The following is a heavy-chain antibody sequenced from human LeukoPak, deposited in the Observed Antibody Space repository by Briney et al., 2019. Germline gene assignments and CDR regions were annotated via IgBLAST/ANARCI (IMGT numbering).Heavy chain of an antibody. D-gene: IGHD1-26*01. J-gene: IGHJ6*02. V-gene: IGHV1-8*01. CDR1: GYTFTSYD. CDR2: MNPNSGNT. Sequence: ASVKVSCKASGYTFTSYDINWVRQATGQGLEWMGWMNPNSGNTGYAQKFQGRVTMTRNTSISTAYMELSSLRSEDTAVYYCARAIVGATRRPYYYGMDVWGQGTTVTVSS. CDR3: ARAIVGATRRPYYYGMDV.